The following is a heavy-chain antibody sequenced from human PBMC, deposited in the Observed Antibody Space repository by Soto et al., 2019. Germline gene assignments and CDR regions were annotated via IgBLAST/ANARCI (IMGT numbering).Heavy chain of an antibody. J-gene: IGHJ4*02. V-gene: IGHV3-64D*06. CDR1: GFTFSSYA. Sequence: PGGSLRLSCSASGFTFSSYAMHWVRQAPGKGLEYVSAISSNGGSTYYADSVKGRFTISRDNSKNTLYLQMSSLRAEDTAVYYCVKDQIVATPIYVFAYWGQGTLVTVSS. CDR3: VKDQIVATPIYVFAY. CDR2: ISSNGGST. D-gene: IGHD5-12*01.